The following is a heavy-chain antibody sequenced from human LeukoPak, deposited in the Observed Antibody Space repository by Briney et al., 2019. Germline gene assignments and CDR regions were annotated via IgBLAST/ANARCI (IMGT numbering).Heavy chain of an antibody. CDR3: ARGFLWFGELLWEVYFDY. Sequence: SETLSLTCAVYGESFSGYYWSWIRQPPGKGLEWIGEINHSGSTNYNPSLKSRVTISVDTSKNQFSLQLNSVTPEDTAVYYCARGFLWFGELLWEVYFDYWGQGTLVTVSS. V-gene: IGHV4-34*01. J-gene: IGHJ4*02. CDR2: INHSGST. CDR1: GESFSGYY. D-gene: IGHD3-10*01.